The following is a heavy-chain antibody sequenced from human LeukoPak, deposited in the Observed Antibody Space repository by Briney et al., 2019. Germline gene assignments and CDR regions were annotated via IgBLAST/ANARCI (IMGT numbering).Heavy chain of an antibody. Sequence: ASVKVSCKASGYTFTSYDINWVRQATGQGLEWMGWMNPNSGNTGYAQKFQGRVTMTRNTSISTAYMELSSLRSEDTAVYYCARVRRVKRTNSGWPRGLDAFDIWGQGTMVTVSS. V-gene: IGHV1-8*01. D-gene: IGHD6-19*01. CDR1: GYTFTSYD. CDR3: ARVRRVKRTNSGWPRGLDAFDI. CDR2: MNPNSGNT. J-gene: IGHJ3*02.